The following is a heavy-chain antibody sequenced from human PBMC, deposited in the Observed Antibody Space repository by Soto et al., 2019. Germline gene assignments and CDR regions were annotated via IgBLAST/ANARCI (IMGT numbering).Heavy chain of an antibody. CDR2: ISGYNGNT. D-gene: IGHD1-26*01. CDR3: ARDQTGTFYD. Sequence: QVQLVQSGAEVKKPGASVKVSCNASGYTFTNYGLAWVRQAPGQGLEWVGWISGYNGNTNYAQKFQDRVTMTTDTSTSTAYMELRSLRSDDTAMYYCARDQTGTFYDWGQGTLVTV. V-gene: IGHV1-18*01. CDR1: GYTFTNYG. J-gene: IGHJ4*02.